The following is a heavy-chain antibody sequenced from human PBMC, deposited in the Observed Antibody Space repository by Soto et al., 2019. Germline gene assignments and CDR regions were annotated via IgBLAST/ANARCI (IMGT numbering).Heavy chain of an antibody. V-gene: IGHV3-23*01. CDR3: AKVGGPPSIVLMVYAAFDY. Sequence: EVQLLESGGGLVQPGGSLRLSCAASGFTFSSYAMSWVRQAPGKGLEWVSAISGSGGSTYYADSVKGRFTISRDNSKNTLYLQMNSLRAEDTAVYCCAKVGGPPSIVLMVYAAFDYWGQGTLVTVSS. J-gene: IGHJ4*02. CDR2: ISGSGGST. CDR1: GFTFSSYA. D-gene: IGHD2-8*01.